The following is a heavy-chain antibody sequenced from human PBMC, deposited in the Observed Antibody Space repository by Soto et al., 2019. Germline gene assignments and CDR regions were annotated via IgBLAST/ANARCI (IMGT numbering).Heavy chain of an antibody. CDR1: GGSSSSRSYY. Sequence: QLQLQESGPRVVKPSETLTLTCSLSGGSSSSRSYYWGWMRQSPGKGLEWIVSFYFGGTTYYNPSLKSRVSVSEDTSRDQCSLKLNSVTAADTGIYYCARHGTTIISINWFDPWGQGLLVTVSS. V-gene: IGHV4-39*01. D-gene: IGHD3-9*01. CDR3: ARHGTTIISINWFDP. CDR2: FYFGGTT. J-gene: IGHJ5*02.